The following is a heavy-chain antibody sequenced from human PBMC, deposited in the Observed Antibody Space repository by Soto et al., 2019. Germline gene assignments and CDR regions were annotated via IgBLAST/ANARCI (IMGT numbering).Heavy chain of an antibody. D-gene: IGHD6-19*01. Sequence: SLRLSCAASGFTFSSYSMNWVRQAPGKGLEWVSYISSSSTIYYADSVKGRFTISRDNAKNSLYLQMNSLRDEDTAVYYCARGGGWYGLWGQGTLVTVSS. J-gene: IGHJ4*02. CDR1: GFTFSSYS. CDR2: ISSSSTI. CDR3: ARGGGWYGL. V-gene: IGHV3-48*02.